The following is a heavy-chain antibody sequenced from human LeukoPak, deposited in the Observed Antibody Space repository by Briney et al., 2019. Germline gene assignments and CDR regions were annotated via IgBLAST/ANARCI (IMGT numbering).Heavy chain of an antibody. CDR1: GFTFSSYS. CDR2: ISSSSSTI. V-gene: IGHV3-48*04. CDR3: ARGVAAPGETIRVRYFDF. Sequence: GGSLRLSCAASGFTFSSYSMNWVRQAPGKGLEWVSYISSSSSTIYYADSVKGRFTISRDNAKNSLYLQMNSLRAEDTAVYYCARGVAAPGETIRVRYFDFWGQGTLVTVSS. D-gene: IGHD2-15*01. J-gene: IGHJ4*02.